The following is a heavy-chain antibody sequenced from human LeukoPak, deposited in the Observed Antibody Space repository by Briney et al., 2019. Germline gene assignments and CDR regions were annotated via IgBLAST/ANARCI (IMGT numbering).Heavy chain of an antibody. V-gene: IGHV1-46*01. Sequence: ASVTVSCKAAGYTFTSYYVHWVRQAPGPGLEWMGMINPSGGSTTYSQKFQGRITMTRGTSTSTGYMELSSLRSEDTAVYYCARGPGTNIDYWGQGTLVTVSS. J-gene: IGHJ4*02. CDR1: GYTFTSYY. D-gene: IGHD3-10*01. CDR3: ARGPGTNIDY. CDR2: INPSGGST.